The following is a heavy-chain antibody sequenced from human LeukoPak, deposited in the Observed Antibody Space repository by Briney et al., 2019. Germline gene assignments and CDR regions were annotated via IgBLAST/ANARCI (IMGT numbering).Heavy chain of an antibody. J-gene: IGHJ4*03. Sequence: SVKVSCKASGGTFSSYAISWVRQAPGQGLEWMGGIIPIFGTANYAQKFQGRVTITADESTSTAYMELSSLRSEDTAVYYCARLGYCSSTSCSPFDYWGQGTTVTVSS. D-gene: IGHD2-2*01. V-gene: IGHV1-69*13. CDR1: GGTFSSYA. CDR3: ARLGYCSSTSCSPFDY. CDR2: IIPIFGTA.